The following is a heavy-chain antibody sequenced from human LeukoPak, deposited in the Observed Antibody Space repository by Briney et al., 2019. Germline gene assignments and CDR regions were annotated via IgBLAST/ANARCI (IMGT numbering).Heavy chain of an antibody. CDR1: GYTFTGYY. CDR2: INPNSGGT. J-gene: IGHJ6*02. CDR3: ARGEHYDILTGHYYYGMDV. Sequence: GASVKVSCKASGYTFTGYYMHWVRQAPGQGLEWMGWINPNSGGTNYAQKFQGWVTMTRDTSISTAYMELSRLRSDDTAVYYCARGEHYDILTGHYYYGMDVWGQGTTVTVSS. V-gene: IGHV1-2*04. D-gene: IGHD3-9*01.